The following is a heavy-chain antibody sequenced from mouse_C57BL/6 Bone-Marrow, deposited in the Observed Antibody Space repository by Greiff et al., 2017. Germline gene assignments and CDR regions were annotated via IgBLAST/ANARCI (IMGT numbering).Heavy chain of an antibody. D-gene: IGHD6-5*01. Sequence: VQLQQPGAALVRPGSSVKLSCKASGYTFTSYWMDWVKQRPGQGLAWIGNIYPSDSETPYNQKFKDKAPSTVVKSSSTPYLQLSSLTSEDSPVYYWARGDYAVGGAWFADWGQGTLVTVSA. CDR1: GYTFTSYW. J-gene: IGHJ3*01. CDR3: ARGDYAVGGAWFAD. V-gene: IGHV1-61*01. CDR2: IYPSDSET.